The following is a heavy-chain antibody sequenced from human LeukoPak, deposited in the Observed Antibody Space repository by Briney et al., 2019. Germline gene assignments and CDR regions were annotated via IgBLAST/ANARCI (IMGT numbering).Heavy chain of an antibody. CDR3: ARHDIVKYYMDV. J-gene: IGHJ6*01. CDR1: GDSISSRVFY. D-gene: IGHD2/OR15-2a*01. V-gene: IGHV4-39*01. CDR2: VYYSGNT. Sequence: SETLSLTCSVSGDSISSRVFYWRRIRQPPGQGLAWIASVYYSGNTYYNPSLKSRVTISVGTSENQFSLKLSSVTPAHTALYYCARHDIVKYYMDVWGKGTTVTVSS.